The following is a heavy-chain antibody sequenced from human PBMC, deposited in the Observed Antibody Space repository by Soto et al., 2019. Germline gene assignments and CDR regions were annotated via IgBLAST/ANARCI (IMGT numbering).Heavy chain of an antibody. CDR3: TRVGVTWMDV. Sequence: EVQLVESGGGLVQPGESLSLSCAAAGVTFGSYWMHWVRQAPGKGLEWVSRITHDGTGANYADSVMGRFTVSRDNAKNILSLPMHSLRPEDTAVYYCTRVGVTWMDVWGQGTTVTV. CDR2: ITHDGTGA. J-gene: IGHJ6*02. CDR1: GVTFGSYW. V-gene: IGHV3-74*01. D-gene: IGHD1-26*01.